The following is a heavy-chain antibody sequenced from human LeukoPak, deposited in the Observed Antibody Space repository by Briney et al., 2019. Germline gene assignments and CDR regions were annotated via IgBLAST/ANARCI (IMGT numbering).Heavy chain of an antibody. D-gene: IGHD6-13*01. Sequence: EASVKVSCKASGYTFTSYGISWVRQAPGQGLEWMGGIIPIFGTANYAQKFQGRVTITADESTSTAYMELSSLRSEDTAVYYCARGAGIAAAGLEADYWGQGTLVTVSS. CDR2: IIPIFGTA. CDR3: ARGAGIAAAGLEADY. V-gene: IGHV1-69*13. J-gene: IGHJ4*02. CDR1: GYTFTSYG.